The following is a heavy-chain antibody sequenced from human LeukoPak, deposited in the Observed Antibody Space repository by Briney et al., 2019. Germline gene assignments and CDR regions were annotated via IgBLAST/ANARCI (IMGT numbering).Heavy chain of an antibody. CDR3: ARESPGNMLSGYDETKSNYYYYYMDV. J-gene: IGHJ6*03. D-gene: IGHD5-12*01. CDR2: ISYDGSNK. Sequence: GRSLRLSCAASGFTFSSYGMHWVRQAPGKGLEWVAVISYDGSNKYYADSVKGRFTISRDNAKNSLYLQMNSLRAEDTAVYYCARESPGNMLSGYDETKSNYYYYYMDVWGKGTTVTVSS. CDR1: GFTFSSYG. V-gene: IGHV3-30*03.